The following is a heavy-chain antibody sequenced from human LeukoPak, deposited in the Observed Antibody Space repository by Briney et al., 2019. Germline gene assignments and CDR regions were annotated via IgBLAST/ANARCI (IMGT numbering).Heavy chain of an antibody. V-gene: IGHV4-34*01. D-gene: IGHD1-26*01. CDR2: INHSGST. Sequence: SEALSLTCAVYGGSFSGYYRSWIRQPPGKGLEWIGEINHSGSTNYNPSLKSRVTISVDTSKNQFSLKLSSVTAADTAVYYCARGIGGDSGSYYPLYYYYYYMDVWGKGTTVTVSS. J-gene: IGHJ6*03. CDR3: ARGIGGDSGSYYPLYYYYYYMDV. CDR1: GGSFSGYY.